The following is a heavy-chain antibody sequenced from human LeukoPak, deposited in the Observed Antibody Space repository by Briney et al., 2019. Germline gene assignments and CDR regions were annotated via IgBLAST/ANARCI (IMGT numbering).Heavy chain of an antibody. V-gene: IGHV3-15*01. CDR2: IKSKTDGGTT. Sequence: GGSLRLSCAASGFTFSHAWMSCVRQAPGKGLEWVGRIKSKTDGGTTDYTAPVKGRFTISRDDSKNTLYLEMNSLKTEDTAVYYCTTDLAAMVRAVDYWGQGTLVTVSS. CDR3: TTDLAAMVRAVDY. CDR1: GFTFSHAW. J-gene: IGHJ4*02. D-gene: IGHD5-18*01.